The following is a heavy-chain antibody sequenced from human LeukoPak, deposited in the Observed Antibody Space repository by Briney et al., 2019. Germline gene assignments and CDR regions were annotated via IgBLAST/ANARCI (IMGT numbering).Heavy chain of an antibody. CDR2: IYHSGST. V-gene: IGHV4-38-2*02. J-gene: IGHJ6*03. Sequence: SETLSLTCTVSGYSISSGYYWGWIRQPPGRGLEWIGSIYHSGSTYYNPSLKSRVTISVDTSKNQFSLKLSSVTAADTAVYYCARRGSYFLFYYYYYMDVWGKGTTVTISS. D-gene: IGHD1-26*01. CDR1: GYSISSGYY. CDR3: ARRGSYFLFYYYYYMDV.